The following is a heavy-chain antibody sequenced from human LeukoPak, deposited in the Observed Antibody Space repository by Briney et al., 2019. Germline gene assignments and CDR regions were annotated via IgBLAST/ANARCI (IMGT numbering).Heavy chain of an antibody. CDR2: IRFDGSNN. V-gene: IGHV3-30*02. CDR1: GFTFSSYG. D-gene: IGHD3-10*01. CDR3: AKEWYVGSPPDY. Sequence: GGSLRLSCAASGFTFSSYGMSWVRQAPGKGLEWVASIRFDGSNNYYADSVKGRFSISRDNSRNTLYLQMNNLRPEDTALYYCAKEWYVGSPPDYWGQGTQVTVSS. J-gene: IGHJ4*02.